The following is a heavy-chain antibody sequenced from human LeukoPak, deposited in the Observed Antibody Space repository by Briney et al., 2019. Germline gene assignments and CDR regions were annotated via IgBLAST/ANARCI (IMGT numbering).Heavy chain of an antibody. Sequence: GGSLRLSCAASGFTFSSYGMHWVRQAPGKGLEWVAVIWYDGSNKYYADSVKGRFTISRDNAKNSLYLQMNSLRAEDTAVYYCAVWLAHGELYYWGQGTLVTVSS. V-gene: IGHV3-33*03. J-gene: IGHJ4*02. CDR1: GFTFSSYG. CDR2: IWYDGSNK. CDR3: AVWLAHGELYY. D-gene: IGHD3-10*01.